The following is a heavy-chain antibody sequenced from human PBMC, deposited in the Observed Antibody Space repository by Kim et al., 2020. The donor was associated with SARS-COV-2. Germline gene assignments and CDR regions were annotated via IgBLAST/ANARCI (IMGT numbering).Heavy chain of an antibody. D-gene: IGHD3-10*01. Sequence: ASVKVSCKASGYTFTGYYMHWVRQAPGQGLEWMGWINPNSGGTNYAQKFQGRVTMTRDTSISTAYMELSRLRSDDTAVYYCARDYVLLWFGESSPPASSPHYWGQGTLVTVTS. CDR2: INPNSGGT. J-gene: IGHJ4*02. CDR3: ARDYVLLWFGESSPPASSPHY. CDR1: GYTFTGYY. V-gene: IGHV1-2*02.